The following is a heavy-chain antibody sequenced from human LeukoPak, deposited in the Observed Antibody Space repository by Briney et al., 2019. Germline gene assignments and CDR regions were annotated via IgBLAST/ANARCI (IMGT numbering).Heavy chain of an antibody. CDR1: GFTFSSYW. V-gene: IGHV3-7*01. CDR3: TRMVWRSRPFDY. Sequence: GSLRLSCAASGFTFSSYWMSWVRQAPGKGLEWVANIKQDGSEKYYVDSVKGRFTISRDNAKNSLYVQMNSLRAEDTAVYYCTRMVWRSRPFDYWGQGTLVTVSS. J-gene: IGHJ4*02. CDR2: IKQDGSEK. D-gene: IGHD2-2*01.